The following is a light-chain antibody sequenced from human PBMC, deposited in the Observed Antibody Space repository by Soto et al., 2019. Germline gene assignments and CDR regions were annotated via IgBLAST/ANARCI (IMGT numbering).Light chain of an antibody. V-gene: IGKV3-20*01. CDR1: QSVSSSY. CDR2: GAS. CDR3: HQYGSSPPIT. Sequence: ESVLTQVAAALLKYKGERATLSCRASQSVSSSYLAWYQQKPGQAPRLLIYGASSRATGIPDRFSGSGSGTDFTLTISRLEPEDFALYYCHQYGSSPPITLRQGTRLAIK. J-gene: IGKJ5*01.